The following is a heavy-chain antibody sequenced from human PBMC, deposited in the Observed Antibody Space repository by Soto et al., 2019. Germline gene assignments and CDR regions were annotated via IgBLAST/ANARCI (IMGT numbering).Heavy chain of an antibody. CDR1: GGSISSYY. V-gene: IGHV4-59*01. J-gene: IGHJ4*02. D-gene: IGHD1-26*01. Sequence: SETLSLTCTVSGGSISSYYWSWIRQPPGKGLEWIGYIYYSGSTNYNPSLKSRVTISVDTSKNQFSLKLSSVTAADTAVYYCARDMVGASSFDYWGRGTLVTVSS. CDR2: IYYSGST. CDR3: ARDMVGASSFDY.